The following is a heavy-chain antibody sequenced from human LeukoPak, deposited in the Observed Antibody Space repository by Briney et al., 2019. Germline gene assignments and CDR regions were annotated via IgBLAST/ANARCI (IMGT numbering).Heavy chain of an antibody. CDR1: GLIVSDNY. CDR2: VFSDSRT. CDR3: ATYGSSNSWYLEY. D-gene: IGHD2-2*01. V-gene: IGHV3-53*01. Sequence: GGSLRLSCVASGLIVSDNYMIWVRQAPGMGLEWVSIVFSDSRTYYADSVKGRSTISRDNSKNTLYLQMNTVRADDSAVYYCATYGSSNSWYLEYWGQGALVTVSS. J-gene: IGHJ4*02.